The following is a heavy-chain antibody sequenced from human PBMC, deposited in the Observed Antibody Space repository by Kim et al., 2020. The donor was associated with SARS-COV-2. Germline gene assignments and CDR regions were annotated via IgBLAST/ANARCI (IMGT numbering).Heavy chain of an antibody. D-gene: IGHD2-15*01. V-gene: IGHV1-18*01. CDR3: AREIMRYCSGGSCPFGY. CDR1: GYTFTSYG. J-gene: IGHJ4*02. Sequence: ASVKVSCKASGYTFTSYGISWVRQAPGQGLEWMGWISAYNGNTNYAQKLQGRVTMTTDTSTSTAYMELRSLRSDDTAVYYCAREIMRYCSGGSCPFGYWGQGTLVTVSS. CDR2: ISAYNGNT.